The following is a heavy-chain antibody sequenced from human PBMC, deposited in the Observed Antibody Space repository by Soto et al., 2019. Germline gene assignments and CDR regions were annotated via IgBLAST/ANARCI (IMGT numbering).Heavy chain of an antibody. V-gene: IGHV4-39*01. D-gene: IGHD3-22*01. CDR3: ARLIHCFTTGCYFDY. CDR1: GGSISTSTFF. J-gene: IGHJ4*02. Sequence: PSETLSLTCTVSGGSISTSTFFWTWIRQPPGKGPEWMGSINYSGTTYYTSSLRSRMTISVDTSKNQFSLKMSSVTAADTAVYYCARLIHCFTTGCYFDYWGQGILVTVSS. CDR2: INYSGTT.